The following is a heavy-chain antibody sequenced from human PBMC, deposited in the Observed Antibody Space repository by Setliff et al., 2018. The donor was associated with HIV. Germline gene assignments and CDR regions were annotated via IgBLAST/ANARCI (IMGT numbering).Heavy chain of an antibody. CDR3: ARDRDYGGNRDAFDI. V-gene: IGHV4-59*01. J-gene: IGHJ3*02. CDR2: IYYSGST. CDR1: GGSIGLYY. Sequence: SETLSLTCTVSGGSIGLYYWSWIRQPPGKGLEWIGYIYYSGSTNYNPSLKSRVTISVDTSKNQFSLRLSSVTAADTALYYCARDRDYGGNRDAFDIWGQGIMVTVS. D-gene: IGHD4-17*01.